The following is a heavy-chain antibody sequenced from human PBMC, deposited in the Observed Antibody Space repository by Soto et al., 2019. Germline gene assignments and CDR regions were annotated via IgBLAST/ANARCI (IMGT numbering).Heavy chain of an antibody. V-gene: IGHV1-69*04. CDR1: GGTFSIYT. CDR2: IIPILGIA. CDR3: ARDEGRLQSAGGDY. Sequence: GASMKVSCKASGGTFSIYTISWVRQAPGQGLEWMGRIIPILGIANYAQKFQGRVTITADKSRSTAYMELSSLRSEDTAVYYCARDEGRLQSAGGDYWGQGTLVTVSS. J-gene: IGHJ4*02. D-gene: IGHD6-25*01.